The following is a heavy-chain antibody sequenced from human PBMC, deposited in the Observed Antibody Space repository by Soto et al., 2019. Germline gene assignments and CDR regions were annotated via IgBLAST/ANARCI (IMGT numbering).Heavy chain of an antibody. CDR3: ARVTPNSITMVRGGAFDI. Sequence: ASVKVSCKASGYTFTSYGISWVRQAPGQGLEWMGWISAYNGNTNYAQKLQGRVTMPTDTSTSTAYMELRSLRSDDTAVYYCARVTPNSITMVRGGAFDIWGQGTMVTVSS. CDR2: ISAYNGNT. D-gene: IGHD3-10*01. V-gene: IGHV1-18*01. J-gene: IGHJ3*02. CDR1: GYTFTSYG.